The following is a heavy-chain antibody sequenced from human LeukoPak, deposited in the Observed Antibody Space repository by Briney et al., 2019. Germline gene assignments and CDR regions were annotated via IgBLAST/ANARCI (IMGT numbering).Heavy chain of an antibody. CDR1: GGSISSYY. CDR2: IYYSGST. CDR3: ARGGTCSSLSCYFGY. J-gene: IGHJ4*02. Sequence: SETLSLTCTVSGGSISSYYWSWIRQPPGKGLEWIGYIYYSGSTNYNPSLKSRVTISVDTSKNQFSLKLSSVTAADTAVYYCARGGTCSSLSCYFGYWGQGTLVTVSS. V-gene: IGHV4-59*01. D-gene: IGHD2-2*01.